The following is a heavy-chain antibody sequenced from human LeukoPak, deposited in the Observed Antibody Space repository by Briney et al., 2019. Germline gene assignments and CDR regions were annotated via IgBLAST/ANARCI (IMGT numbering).Heavy chain of an antibody. V-gene: IGHV3-48*01. J-gene: IGHJ4*02. CDR1: GFTFSNYS. CDR3: ARVGAMRWDY. D-gene: IGHD1-26*01. Sequence: GGSLRLSCAASGFTFSNYSMNWVRQVPGKGLEWVSYISSSSSTIYYAGDVKGRFTISRDNDKNALYLQMNSLRAEDTAVYYCARVGAMRWDYWGQGTLVTVSS. CDR2: ISSSSSTI.